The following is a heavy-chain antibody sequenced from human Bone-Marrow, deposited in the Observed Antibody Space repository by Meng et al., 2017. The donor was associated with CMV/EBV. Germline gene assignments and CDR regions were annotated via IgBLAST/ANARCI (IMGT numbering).Heavy chain of an antibody. J-gene: IGHJ6*02. CDR3: ASGWDILVVSSAGGAMDV. V-gene: IGHV3-21*01. D-gene: IGHD2-15*01. CDR1: GFTFSSYS. CDR2: ISSSSSYI. Sequence: GESLKISCAASGFTFSSYSMNWVRQAPGKGLEWVSSISSSSSYIYYADSVKGRFTISRDNAKNALYLQMNSLRAEDTAVYYCASGWDILVVSSAGGAMDVWGQGTTVTVSS.